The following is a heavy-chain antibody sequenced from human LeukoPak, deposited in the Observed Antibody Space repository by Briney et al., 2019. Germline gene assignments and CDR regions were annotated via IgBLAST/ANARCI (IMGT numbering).Heavy chain of an antibody. Sequence: SETLSLTCSVSGGSINSGFYYWSWIRQPPGKGLEWIGYIYYSGSTNYNPSLKSRVTISVDTSKNQFSLKLTSVTAADTAVYYCARASPKNWFDPWGQGTLVTVSS. V-gene: IGHV4-61*01. CDR2: IYYSGST. CDR1: GGSINSGFYY. J-gene: IGHJ5*02. CDR3: ARASPKNWFDP.